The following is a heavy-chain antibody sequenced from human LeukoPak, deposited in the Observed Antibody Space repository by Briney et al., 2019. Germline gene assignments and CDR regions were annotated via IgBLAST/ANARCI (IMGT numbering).Heavy chain of an antibody. J-gene: IGHJ4*02. Sequence: GGSLRLSCAASGFTFTSYEMNWVRQAPGKGLEWVSYISSSGSTIYYTDSVKGRFTISRDNAKNPLYLQMNSLRAEDTAVYYCTRDPANDYWGQGTLVTVSS. CDR3: TRDPANDY. V-gene: IGHV3-48*03. CDR2: ISSSGSTI. CDR1: GFTFTSYE.